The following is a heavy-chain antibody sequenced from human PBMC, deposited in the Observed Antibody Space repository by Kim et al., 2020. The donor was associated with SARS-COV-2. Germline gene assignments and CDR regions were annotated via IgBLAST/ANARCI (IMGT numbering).Heavy chain of an antibody. V-gene: IGHV3-21*01. D-gene: IGHD3-22*01. Sequence: GGSLRLSCAASGFTFSSYSMNWVRQAPGKGLEWVSSISSSSSYIYYADSVKGRFTISRDNAKNSLYLQMNSLRAEDTAVYYCARDLITMIGRTGAFDIWGQGTMVTVSS. CDR3: ARDLITMIGRTGAFDI. CDR2: ISSSSSYI. CDR1: GFTFSSYS. J-gene: IGHJ3*02.